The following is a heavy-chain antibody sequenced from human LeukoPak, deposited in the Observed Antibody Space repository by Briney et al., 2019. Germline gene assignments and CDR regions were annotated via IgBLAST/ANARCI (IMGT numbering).Heavy chain of an antibody. CDR2: ISGSGGST. Sequence: GGSLRLSCAASGFTFSTYAMSWVRQAPGKGLEWASAISGSGGSTYYADSVKGRFTVSRDNSKNTLYLQMNSLRAEDTAVYYCAKDGDYYDSSGYYSLPFDYWGQGTLVTVSS. V-gene: IGHV3-23*01. CDR1: GFTFSTYA. J-gene: IGHJ4*02. D-gene: IGHD3-22*01. CDR3: AKDGDYYDSSGYYSLPFDY.